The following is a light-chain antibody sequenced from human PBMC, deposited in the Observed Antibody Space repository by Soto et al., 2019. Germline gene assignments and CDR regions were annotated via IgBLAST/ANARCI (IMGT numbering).Light chain of an antibody. CDR1: TGAVTSGHY. V-gene: IGLV7-46*01. CDR3: LLYYSGVRV. CDR2: DTS. Sequence: AVVTQEPSLTVSPGGTVTLTCGSSTGAVTSGHYPYWFQQKPGQAPRTLIYDTSDKHSWTPGRFSGSLVGGKAALTLSGAQPEDEADYYCLLYYSGVRVFGGGTKVTVL. J-gene: IGLJ2*01.